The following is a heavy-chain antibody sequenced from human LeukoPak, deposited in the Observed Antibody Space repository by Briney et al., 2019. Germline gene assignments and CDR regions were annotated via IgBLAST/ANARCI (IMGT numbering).Heavy chain of an antibody. CDR3: ARDYCSGGSCIDAFDI. D-gene: IGHD2-15*01. Sequence: ASVKVSCKASGYTFTGYYMHWVRQAPGQGLEWMGWINPNSGGTNYAQKFQGRVTMTRDTSISTAYMELSRLRSDDTAVYYCARDYCSGGSCIDAFDIWGQGTMVTVSS. CDR2: INPNSGGT. CDR1: GYTFTGYY. V-gene: IGHV1-2*02. J-gene: IGHJ3*02.